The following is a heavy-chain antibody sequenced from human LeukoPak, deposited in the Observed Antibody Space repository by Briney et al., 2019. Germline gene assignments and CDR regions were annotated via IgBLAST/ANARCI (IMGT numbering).Heavy chain of an antibody. J-gene: IGHJ4*02. CDR3: ARLLFYESSGYYYFDS. V-gene: IGHV1-8*01. D-gene: IGHD3-22*01. Sequence: ASVKVSCKASGYTFTSYDINWVRQATGQGLEWMGWMNPNGGNTGYAQKFQGRVTMTRNTSISTAYMELSGLRSEDTAVYYCARLLFYESSGYYYFDSWGQGTLVTVSS. CDR2: MNPNGGNT. CDR1: GYTFTSYD.